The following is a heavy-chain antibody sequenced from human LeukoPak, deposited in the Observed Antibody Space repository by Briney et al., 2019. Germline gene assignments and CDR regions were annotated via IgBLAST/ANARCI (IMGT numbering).Heavy chain of an antibody. CDR2: FYHSGTT. Sequence: SETLSLTCTVSDYSISSYYWSWIRQPPGKGLEWIGSFYHSGTTNYNPSLKSRVTISVDVSKNQFSLKLRSVTAADTAVYYCARPGIAATGAFDCWGQGTLVTVSS. CDR3: ARPGIAATGAFDC. J-gene: IGHJ4*02. V-gene: IGHV4-59*01. CDR1: DYSISSYY. D-gene: IGHD6-13*01.